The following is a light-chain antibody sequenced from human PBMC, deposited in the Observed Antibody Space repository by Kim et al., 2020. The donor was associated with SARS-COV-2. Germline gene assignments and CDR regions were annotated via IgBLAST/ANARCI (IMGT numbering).Light chain of an antibody. CDR2: YDN. J-gene: IGLJ1*01. CDR1: HIGTKR. V-gene: IGLV3-21*01. CDR3: QVWDSTSDHYV. Sequence: APGKTATITCEGTHIGTKRVHWYQQKPGQAPVLVICYDNDRPSGIPERFSGSNSGNTATLTIYRVEAGDEADYYCQVWDSTSDHYVFGTGTKVTVL.